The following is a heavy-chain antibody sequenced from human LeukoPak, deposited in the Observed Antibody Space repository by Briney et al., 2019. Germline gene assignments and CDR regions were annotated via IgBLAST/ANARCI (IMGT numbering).Heavy chain of an antibody. Sequence: GASVKVSCKASGYTLTGYYMHWVRQAPGQGLEWMGWINPNSGGTNYAQKFQGRVTMTRDTSISTAYMELSRLRSDDTAVYYCARDGYSSGWYDHYGMDVWGQGTTVTVSS. CDR3: ARDGYSSGWYDHYGMDV. CDR2: INPNSGGT. J-gene: IGHJ6*02. V-gene: IGHV1-2*02. D-gene: IGHD6-19*01. CDR1: GYTLTGYY.